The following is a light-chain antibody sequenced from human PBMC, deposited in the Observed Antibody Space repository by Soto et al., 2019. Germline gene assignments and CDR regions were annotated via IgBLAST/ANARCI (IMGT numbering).Light chain of an antibody. CDR2: GNN. CDR3: QSYDSSLSGVL. Sequence: QAVVTQPPSVSGAPGQRVTISCTGSSSNIGAGSDVHWYQQLPGTAPKLLIYGNNNRPSGVPDRFSGSKSGTSASLAITGLQAEDEAEYYCQSYDSSLSGVLFGGGTKVTVL. CDR1: SSNIGAGSD. V-gene: IGLV1-40*01. J-gene: IGLJ2*01.